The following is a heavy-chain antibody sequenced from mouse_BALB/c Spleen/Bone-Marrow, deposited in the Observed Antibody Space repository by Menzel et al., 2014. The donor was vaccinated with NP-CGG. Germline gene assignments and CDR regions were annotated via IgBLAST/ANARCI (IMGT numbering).Heavy chain of an antibody. D-gene: IGHD1-1*01. CDR2: IRNKANGYTT. V-gene: IGHV7-3*02. J-gene: IGHJ1*01. CDR3: ARDRNYGSSWYFDV. Sequence: EVKVVESGGGLVQPGGSLRLPCATSGFTFTDYYMSWVRQPPGKALEWLGFIRNKANGYTTEYSASVKGRFTISRDNSQGILYLQMNTLRAEDSATYYCARDRNYGSSWYFDVWGAGTTVTVSS. CDR1: GFTFTDYY.